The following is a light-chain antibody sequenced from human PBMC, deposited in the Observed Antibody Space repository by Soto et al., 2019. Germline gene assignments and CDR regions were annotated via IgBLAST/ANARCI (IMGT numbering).Light chain of an antibody. CDR1: SSDVGSYNL. J-gene: IGLJ2*01. V-gene: IGLV2-23*02. CDR3: CSYAGGVV. Sequence: QSVLTQPASVSGSPGQSITITCTGTSSDVGSYNLVSWYQQHPGKAPKLMIYDVSERPSGVSYRFSGSKSANTASLTISGLQAEDEADYYCCSYAGGVVFGGGTKVTVL. CDR2: DVS.